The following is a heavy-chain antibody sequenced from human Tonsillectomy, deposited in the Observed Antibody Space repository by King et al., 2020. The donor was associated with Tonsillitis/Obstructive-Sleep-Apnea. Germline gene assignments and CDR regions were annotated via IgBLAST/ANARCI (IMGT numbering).Heavy chain of an antibody. V-gene: IGHV4-34*01. Sequence: VQLQQWGAGLLKPSKTLSLTCAIYGESFSGYYWNWIRQPPGKGLEWIGEINHSGSTIYNPSLKSRVTISVDTSKNQFSLNLSSVTAADTAVYYCARGYCSNTCCYPYYYYMDVWGKGTTVTVSS. CDR2: INHSGST. CDR3: ARGYCSNTCCYPYYYYMDV. D-gene: IGHD2-2*01. J-gene: IGHJ6*03. CDR1: GESFSGYY.